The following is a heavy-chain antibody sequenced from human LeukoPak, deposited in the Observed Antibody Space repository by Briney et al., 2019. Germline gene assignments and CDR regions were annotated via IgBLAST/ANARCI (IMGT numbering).Heavy chain of an antibody. Sequence: PSQTLSLTCTVSGGSINGGNYYWTWIRQPAGKGLEWIGRISPSGTTNYNPSLTSRVTISVDTSKNQFSLKLSFVTAADTAVYYCARVSYQEGVDYWGQGTLVTVSS. J-gene: IGHJ4*02. V-gene: IGHV4-61*02. CDR3: ARVSYQEGVDY. CDR2: ISPSGTT. D-gene: IGHD2-2*01. CDR1: GGSINGGNYY.